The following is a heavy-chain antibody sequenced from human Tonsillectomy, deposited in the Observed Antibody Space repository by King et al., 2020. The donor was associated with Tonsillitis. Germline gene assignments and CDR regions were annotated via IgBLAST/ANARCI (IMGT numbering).Heavy chain of an antibody. CDR1: GFTFSSYD. CDR3: ARSNEKQLGEDAFYI. Sequence: QLVQSGGGLVQPGGSLRLSCAASGFTFSSYDIHWVRQATGKGLEWVSVIGTAGDTYYTGSVKGRFTISRENARNSLYLQMNSLRAGDTAVYYCARSNEKQLGEDAFYIWGQGTMVTVSS. D-gene: IGHD6-13*01. J-gene: IGHJ3*02. CDR2: IGTAGDT. V-gene: IGHV3-13*01.